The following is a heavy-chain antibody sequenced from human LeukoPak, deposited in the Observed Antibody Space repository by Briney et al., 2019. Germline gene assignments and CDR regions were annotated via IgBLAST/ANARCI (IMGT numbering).Heavy chain of an antibody. V-gene: IGHV3-21*01. Sequence: GGSLRLSCAASGFTFSSYSMNWVRQAPGKGLEWVSSISSSSSYIYYADSVKGRFTISRENAKNSLYLQMHSLRAGDTAVYYCARSLSAYRMDVWGQGTTVTVSS. D-gene: IGHD6-25*01. CDR1: GFTFSSYS. CDR2: ISSSSSYI. CDR3: ARSLSAYRMDV. J-gene: IGHJ6*02.